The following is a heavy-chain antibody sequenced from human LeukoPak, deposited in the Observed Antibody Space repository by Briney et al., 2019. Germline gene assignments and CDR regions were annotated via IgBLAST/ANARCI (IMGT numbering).Heavy chain of an antibody. CDR3: VRSASGNYGLFDY. CDR1: GFTFSSYW. D-gene: IGHD1-26*01. J-gene: IGHJ4*02. Sequence: QSGGSLRLSCTGSGFTFSSYWMHWVRQVPGKGLVWVSRINSDRSTSTTNYADSVEGRFTISRDNAKNTLYLQMNSLRAEDTAVYYCVRSASGNYGLFDYWGQGTLVTVSS. V-gene: IGHV3-74*01. CDR2: INSDRSTSTT.